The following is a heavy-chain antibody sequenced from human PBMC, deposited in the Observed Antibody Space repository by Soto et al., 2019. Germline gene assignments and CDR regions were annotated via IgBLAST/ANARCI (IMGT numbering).Heavy chain of an antibody. CDR1: GYTFASSG. D-gene: IGHD5-12*01. J-gene: IGHJ4*02. CDR2: ISTYNGNT. Sequence: QVQLVQSGAEVKKPGASVKVSCEASGYTFASSGITWMRQAPGQGLEWMGWISTYNGNTKYAQKFQGRLTVTTDTCTNTAYMELTSLTSDDTAVYYCARGGSSGQRYLDYWGQGTLVTVSS. CDR3: ARGGSSGQRYLDY. V-gene: IGHV1-18*01.